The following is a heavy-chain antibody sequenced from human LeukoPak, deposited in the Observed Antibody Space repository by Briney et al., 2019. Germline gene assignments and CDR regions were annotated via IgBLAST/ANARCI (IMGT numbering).Heavy chain of an antibody. J-gene: IGHJ4*02. V-gene: IGHV3-66*01. CDR2: IYSGGST. CDR1: GFTVSSNY. CDR3: ARGYSYGFYYFDY. D-gene: IGHD5-18*01. Sequence: GGSLRLSCAASGFTVSSNYMSWVRQAPGKGLEWVSVIYSGGSTYYADSVKRRFTISRDNSKNTLYLQLNSLRAEDTAVYYCARGYSYGFYYFDYWGQGTLVTVSS.